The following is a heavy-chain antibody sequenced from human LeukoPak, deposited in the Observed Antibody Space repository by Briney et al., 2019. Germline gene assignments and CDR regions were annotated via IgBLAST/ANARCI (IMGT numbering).Heavy chain of an antibody. D-gene: IGHD6-13*01. CDR3: ARRWWQQLVVTLFYY. Sequence: QPGGSLRLSCAASGFTFSSYWMSWVRQAPGKGLEWVANIKQDGSEKYYVDSVKGRFTISRDNAKNSLYLQMDSLRAEDTAVYYFARRWWQQLVVTLFYYWGQGTLVTVSS. V-gene: IGHV3-7*01. CDR1: GFTFSSYW. CDR2: IKQDGSEK. J-gene: IGHJ4*02.